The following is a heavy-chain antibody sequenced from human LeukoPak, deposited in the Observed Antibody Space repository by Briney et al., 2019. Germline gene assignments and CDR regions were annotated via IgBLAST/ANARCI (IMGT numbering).Heavy chain of an antibody. J-gene: IGHJ6*02. V-gene: IGHV3-48*01. CDR3: ARQQTYGMDV. Sequence: GGSLRLSCAASGFAFSSYSMNWVRQAPGKGLECVSYISSSNSTIYYADSVKGRFTISRDNSKNTLYLQMNSLRAEDTAVYYCARQQTYGMDVWGQGTTVTVSS. CDR1: GFAFSSYS. CDR2: ISSSNSTI.